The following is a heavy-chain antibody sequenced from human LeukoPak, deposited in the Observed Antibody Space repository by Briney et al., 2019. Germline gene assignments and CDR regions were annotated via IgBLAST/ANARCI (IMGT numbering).Heavy chain of an antibody. CDR2: IYYSGST. D-gene: IGHD3-16*02. J-gene: IGHJ4*02. CDR1: GGSISSYY. CDR3: ARHNYDYVWGSYPGGY. Sequence: PSETLSLTCTVSGGSISSYYWSWIRQPPGKGLEWIGSIYYSGSTYYNPSLKSRVTISVDTSKNQFSLKLSSVTAADTAVYYCARHNYDYVWGSYPGGYWGQGTLVTVSS. V-gene: IGHV4-59*05.